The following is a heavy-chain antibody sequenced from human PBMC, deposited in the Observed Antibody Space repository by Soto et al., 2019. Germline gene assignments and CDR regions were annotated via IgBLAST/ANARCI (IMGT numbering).Heavy chain of an antibody. CDR1: GVSLTSGNW. CDR2: IFHDGTA. J-gene: IGHJ4*02. Sequence: PSETLSLTCAVSGVSLTSGNWWTWVRQPPQRGLEYIGEIFHDGTANYYPSFERRVAMLVDTSRNQFSLKLTSVTAADTAVYFCARLVYAPRLYYMYFDVWGPGTLVTVSS. CDR3: ARLVYAPRLYYMYFDV. D-gene: IGHD3-10*01. V-gene: IGHV4-4*02.